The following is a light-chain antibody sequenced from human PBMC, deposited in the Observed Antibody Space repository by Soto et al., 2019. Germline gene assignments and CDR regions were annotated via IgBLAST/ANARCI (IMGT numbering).Light chain of an antibody. V-gene: IGLV2-14*01. CDR1: SSDVGAYTS. CDR2: EVR. Sequence: QSALTQPASVSGPPGPSITISCTGSSSDVGAYTSVSWYQQHPGKAPKLMIYEVRNRPSGVSRRFSGSKSGNTASLTISGLQAEDEAHYYCSSYTSDNRNYVFGTGTKLTVL. J-gene: IGLJ1*01. CDR3: SSYTSDNRNYV.